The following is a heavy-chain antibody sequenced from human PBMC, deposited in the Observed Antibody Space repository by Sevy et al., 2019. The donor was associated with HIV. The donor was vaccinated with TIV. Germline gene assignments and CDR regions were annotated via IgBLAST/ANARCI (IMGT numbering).Heavy chain of an antibody. CDR2: IYYDGNNK. J-gene: IGHJ4*02. Sequence: GGSLRLSCAASGFTFNSYGMHWVRQAPITGLEWVASIYYDGNNKYYADSVKGRFTISRDESKNTLYLQMNSLRAEDTAVYYCARDSNEYGDYRLSYYFDYWGQRALVTVSS. CDR1: GFTFNSYG. D-gene: IGHD4-17*01. CDR3: ARDSNEYGDYRLSYYFDY. V-gene: IGHV3-33*01.